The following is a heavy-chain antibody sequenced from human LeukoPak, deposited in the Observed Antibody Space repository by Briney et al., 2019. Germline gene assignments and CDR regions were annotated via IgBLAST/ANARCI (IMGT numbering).Heavy chain of an antibody. CDR1: GGSISSSSYY. D-gene: IGHD2-8*02. Sequence: SETLSLTCTVSGGSISSSSYYWGWIRQPPGKGLEWIGSIYYSGSTYYNPSLKSRVTISVDTSKNQFSLKLSSVTAADTAVYYCARRRTTTGDIDYWGQGTLVTVSS. J-gene: IGHJ4*02. CDR2: IYYSGST. CDR3: ARRRTTTGDIDY. V-gene: IGHV4-39*01.